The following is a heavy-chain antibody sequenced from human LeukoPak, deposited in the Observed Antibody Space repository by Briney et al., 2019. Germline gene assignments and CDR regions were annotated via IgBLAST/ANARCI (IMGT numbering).Heavy chain of an antibody. D-gene: IGHD5-24*01. V-gene: IGHV4-61*01. CDR2: IYYSGGT. CDR3: ARVVGDGYSEY. CDR1: GGSVSSGSYH. Sequence: SETLSLTCTVSGGSVSSGSYHWSWIRQPPGKGLEYIGYIYYSGGTNYNPSLKSRVTISIDTSKNQFSLKLTSVTAADTAVYYCARVVGDGYSEYWGQGTLVTVSS. J-gene: IGHJ4*02.